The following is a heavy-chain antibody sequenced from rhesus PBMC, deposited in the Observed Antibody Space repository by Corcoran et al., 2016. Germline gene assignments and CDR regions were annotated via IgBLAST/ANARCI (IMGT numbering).Heavy chain of an antibody. CDR3: TSYSSSWSSFEY. Sequence: EVQLVQSGGDLVQPGGSLRLSCAASGFTFNNYWMNWVRQDPGKGLDWVGRIKNKAAGGTVVYAESVEGRFTISRDESKNTLYLQMNSLKTEDTAVYYCTSYSSSWSSFEYWGQGALVTVSS. D-gene: IGHD3-16*01. CDR2: IKNKAAGGTV. J-gene: IGHJ4*01. V-gene: IGHV3-16*02. CDR1: GFTFNNYW.